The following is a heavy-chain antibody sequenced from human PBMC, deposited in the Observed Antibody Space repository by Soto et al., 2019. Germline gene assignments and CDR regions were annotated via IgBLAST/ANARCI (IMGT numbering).Heavy chain of an antibody. V-gene: IGHV3-21*01. CDR3: ARGSWSSTSCYDGTAGDY. CDR2: ISSSSSYI. D-gene: IGHD2-2*01. CDR1: GFTFSSYS. Sequence: PGGSLRLSCAASGFTFSSYSMNWVRQAPGKGLEWVSSISSSSSYIYYADSVKGRFTISRDNAKNSLYLQMNSLRAEDTAVYYCARGSWSSTSCYDGTAGDYWGQGTLVPVAS. J-gene: IGHJ4*02.